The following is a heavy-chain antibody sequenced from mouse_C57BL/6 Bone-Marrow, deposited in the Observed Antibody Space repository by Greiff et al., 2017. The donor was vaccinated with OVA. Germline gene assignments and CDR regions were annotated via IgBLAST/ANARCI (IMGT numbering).Heavy chain of an antibody. D-gene: IGHD2-12*01. CDR3: ARERRNYYAMDY. CDR2: ISDGGSYT. J-gene: IGHJ4*01. CDR1: GFTFSSYA. Sequence: EVKVVESGGGLVKPGGSLKLSCAASGFTFSSYAMSWVRQTPEKRLEWVATISDGGSYTYYPDNVKGRFTISRDNAKNNLYLQMSHLKSEDTAMYYCARERRNYYAMDYWGQGTSVTVSS. V-gene: IGHV5-4*01.